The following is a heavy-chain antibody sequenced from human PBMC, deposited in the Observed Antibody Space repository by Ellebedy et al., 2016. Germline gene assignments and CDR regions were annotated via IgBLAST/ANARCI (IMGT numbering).Heavy chain of an antibody. CDR2: TYFRSNWYN. CDR1: GDSVSRNTAT. J-gene: IGHJ4*02. CDR3: ARAYYDRSGAPSN. D-gene: IGHD3-22*01. V-gene: IGHV6-1*01. Sequence: SQTLSLTCAISGDSVSRNTATWSWIRQSPSRGLEWLGRTYFRSNWYNDYAVSVKSRITISPDTSKNQFSLKLRPVTPADTAFYYCARAYYDRSGAPSNWGQGTLVTVSS.